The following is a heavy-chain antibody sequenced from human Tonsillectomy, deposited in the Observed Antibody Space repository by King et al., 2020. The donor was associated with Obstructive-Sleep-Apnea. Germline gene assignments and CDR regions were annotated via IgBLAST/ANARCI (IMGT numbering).Heavy chain of an antibody. V-gene: IGHV4-59*01. Sequence: HVQLQESGPGLVKPSETLSLTCTVSGGSISTYYWSWFRQPPGKGLEWIGYIYYSGSTNYNPSLKSRLTISVDTSKNQFSLNLSSVTAADTAVYYCAREVKHYGILTAYAPDYLFDYWGQGTRVTVSS. CDR3: AREVKHYGILTAYAPDYLFDY. J-gene: IGHJ4*02. CDR2: IYYSGST. CDR1: GGSISTYY. D-gene: IGHD3-9*01.